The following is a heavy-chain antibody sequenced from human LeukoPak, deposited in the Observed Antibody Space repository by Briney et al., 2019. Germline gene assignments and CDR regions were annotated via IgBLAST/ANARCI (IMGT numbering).Heavy chain of an antibody. CDR2: IYHSGST. D-gene: IGHD2-15*01. Sequence: PSETLSLTCAVSDYSISSGYYWGWIRQPPGKGLEWIGTIYHSGSTYYNPSLKSRVTISVDRSKNQFSLKLSSVTAADTAVYYCARESGDCSGGSCYSYFDYWGQGTLVTVSS. J-gene: IGHJ4*02. CDR3: ARESGDCSGGSCYSYFDY. CDR1: DYSISSGYY. V-gene: IGHV4-38-2*02.